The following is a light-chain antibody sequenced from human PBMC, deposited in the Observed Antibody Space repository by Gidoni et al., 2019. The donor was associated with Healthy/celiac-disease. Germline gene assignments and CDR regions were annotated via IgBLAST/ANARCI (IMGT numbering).Light chain of an antibody. J-gene: IGLJ3*02. V-gene: IGLV3-25*03. CDR1: ALPKQY. Sequence: SYELTQPPSVSVSPGQMARITCSGDALPKQYAYWYQQKPGQAPVLVIYKYRARPSGFPERFSGSSSGTTVTLTISGVQAEDEADYYCQSADSSGTWVFGGGTKLTVL. CDR3: QSADSSGTWV. CDR2: KYR.